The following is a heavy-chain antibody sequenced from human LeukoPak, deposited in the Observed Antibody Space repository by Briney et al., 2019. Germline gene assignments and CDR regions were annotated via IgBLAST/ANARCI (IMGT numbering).Heavy chain of an antibody. V-gene: IGHV4-39*02. CDR3: ARDSDYDFWSGYRSYWYFDL. CDR2: IYYSGST. Sequence: SETLSLTCTVSGGSISSYYWSGIRQPPGKGLEWIGSIYYSGSTYYNPSLKSRVTISVDTSKNQFSLKLSSVTAADTAVYYCARDSDYDFWSGYRSYWYFDLWGRGTLVTVSS. J-gene: IGHJ2*01. CDR1: GGSISSYY. D-gene: IGHD3-3*01.